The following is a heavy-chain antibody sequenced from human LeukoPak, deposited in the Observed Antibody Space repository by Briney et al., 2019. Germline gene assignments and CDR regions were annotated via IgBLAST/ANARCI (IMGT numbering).Heavy chain of an antibody. V-gene: IGHV3-9*01. J-gene: IGHJ3*02. CDR2: ISWNSGSI. Sequence: GGSLRLSCAASGFTFDDYAMHWVRQAPGKGLEWVSGISWNSGSIGYADSVKGRFTISRDNAKNSLYLQMNSLRAEDTALYYCAKDLKGIAAAGSGDRAFDIWGQGTMVTVSS. CDR3: AKDLKGIAAAGSGDRAFDI. D-gene: IGHD6-13*01. CDR1: GFTFDDYA.